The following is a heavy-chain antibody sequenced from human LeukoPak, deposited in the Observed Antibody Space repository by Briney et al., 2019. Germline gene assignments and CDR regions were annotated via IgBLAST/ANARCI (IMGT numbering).Heavy chain of an antibody. CDR1: GGSISSSTYY. Sequence: SETLSLTCTVSGGSISSSTYYWGWIRQPPGKGLEWTGNIYYSGTTYYNPSLKSRVTISVDTSKDQFSLKLSSLTAADTAVYYCVRDRGLLLDYWGQGTLVTVSS. D-gene: IGHD3-10*01. J-gene: IGHJ4*02. V-gene: IGHV4-39*07. CDR3: VRDRGLLLDY. CDR2: IYYSGTT.